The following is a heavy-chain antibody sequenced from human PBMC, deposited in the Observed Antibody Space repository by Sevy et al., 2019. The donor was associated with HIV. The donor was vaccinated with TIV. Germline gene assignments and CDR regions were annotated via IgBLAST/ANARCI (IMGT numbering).Heavy chain of an antibody. D-gene: IGHD3-22*01. CDR1: GFTFSSYA. Sequence: GGSLRLSCAASGFTFSSYAMSWDRQAPGKGLEWVSAISGSGGSTYYADSVKGRFTISRDNSKNTLYLQMNSLRAEDTAVYYCAKDHGEGRYYYDSSGYSSWGQGTLVTVSS. V-gene: IGHV3-23*01. CDR3: AKDHGEGRYYYDSSGYSS. J-gene: IGHJ5*02. CDR2: ISGSGGST.